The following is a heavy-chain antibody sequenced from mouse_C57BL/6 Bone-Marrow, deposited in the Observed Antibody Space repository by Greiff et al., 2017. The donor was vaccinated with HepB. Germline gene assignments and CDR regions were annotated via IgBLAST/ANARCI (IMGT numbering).Heavy chain of an antibody. J-gene: IGHJ4*01. Sequence: EVQLQQSGPELVKPGASVKISCKASGYTFTDYYMNWVKQSHGKSLEWIGDINPNNGGTSYNQKFKGKATLTVDKSSSTAYMELRSLTSEDSAVYYCARTRVYGNYVYYAMDYWGQGTSVTVSS. CDR1: GYTFTDYY. D-gene: IGHD2-1*01. V-gene: IGHV1-26*01. CDR3: ARTRVYGNYVYYAMDY. CDR2: INPNNGGT.